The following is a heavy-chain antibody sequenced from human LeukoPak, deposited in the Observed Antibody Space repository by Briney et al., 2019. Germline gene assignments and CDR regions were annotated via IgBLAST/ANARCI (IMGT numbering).Heavy chain of an antibody. CDR3: ARHLSGITGYTYGRGIDY. CDR1: GFTFSSYW. D-gene: IGHD5-18*01. Sequence: GGSLRLSCAASGFTFSSYWMSWVRQAPGNGLEWVANIKQDGSEKYYVDSVKGRFTISRDNAKNSLYLQMNSLRAEDTAVYYCARHLSGITGYTYGRGIDYWGQGTLLTVSS. CDR2: IKQDGSEK. V-gene: IGHV3-7*01. J-gene: IGHJ4*02.